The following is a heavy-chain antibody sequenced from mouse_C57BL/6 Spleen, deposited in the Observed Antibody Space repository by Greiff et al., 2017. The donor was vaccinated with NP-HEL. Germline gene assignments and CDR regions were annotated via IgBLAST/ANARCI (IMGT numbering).Heavy chain of an antibody. CDR1: GYSFTGYY. V-gene: IGHV1-42*01. CDR2: INPSTGGT. CDR3: ARQAGFAY. J-gene: IGHJ3*01. Sequence: EVQLQQSGPELVKPGASVKISCKASGYSFTGYYMNWVKQSPEKSLEWIGEINPSTGGTTYNQKFKAKATLTVDKSSSTAYMQLKSLTSEDSAVYYCARQAGFAYWGQGTLVTVSA. D-gene: IGHD3-2*02.